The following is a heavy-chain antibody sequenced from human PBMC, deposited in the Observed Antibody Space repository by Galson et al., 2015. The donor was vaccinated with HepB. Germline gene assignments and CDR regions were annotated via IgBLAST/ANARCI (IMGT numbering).Heavy chain of an antibody. CDR2: VLPVFDTP. J-gene: IGHJ4*02. CDR1: GDTFNNYA. CDR3: ARDRHNYYDSRGYSGSFDI. Sequence: SVKVSCQASGDTFNNYAFNWVRQAPGQGLEWMGGVLPVFDTPIYAQKFQDRVTITADESTSTVYMELSRLRSDDTAVYYCARDRHNYYDSRGYSGSFDIWGQGTLVTVSS. D-gene: IGHD3-22*01. V-gene: IGHV1-69*13.